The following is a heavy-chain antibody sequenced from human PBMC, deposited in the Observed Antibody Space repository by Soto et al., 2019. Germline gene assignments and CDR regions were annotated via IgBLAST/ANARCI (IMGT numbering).Heavy chain of an antibody. J-gene: IGHJ4*02. V-gene: IGHV3-23*01. CDR1: GFTFSSYA. CDR2: ISGSGGST. CDR3: AKDLAQQLVGNDY. Sequence: EVPLLESGGGLVQPGGSLRLSCAASGFTFSSYAMSWVRQAPGKGLEWISAISGSGGSTYYADSVKGRFTISRDNSKNTLYLQMNSLRAEDTAVYYCAKDLAQQLVGNDYWGQGTLVTVSS. D-gene: IGHD6-13*01.